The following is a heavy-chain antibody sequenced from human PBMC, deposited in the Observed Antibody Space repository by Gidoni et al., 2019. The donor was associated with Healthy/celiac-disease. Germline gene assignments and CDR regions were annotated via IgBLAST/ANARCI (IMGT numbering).Heavy chain of an antibody. J-gene: IGHJ6*02. CDR3: AKDTYYYYGMDV. Sequence: EVQLVESGGVVVQPGGSLRLSCAAPGFTFDDYTMHWVRQAPGKGLEWVSLISWDCGSTYYADSVKGRFTISRDNSKNSLYLQMNSLRTEDTALYYCAKDTYYYYGMDVWGQGTTVTVS. V-gene: IGHV3-43*01. CDR1: GFTFDDYT. CDR2: ISWDCGST.